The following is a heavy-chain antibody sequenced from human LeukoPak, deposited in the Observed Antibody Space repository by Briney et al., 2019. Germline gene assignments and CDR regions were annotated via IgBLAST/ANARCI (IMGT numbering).Heavy chain of an antibody. J-gene: IGHJ6*02. CDR2: IYSGGST. D-gene: IGHD4-17*01. CDR1: GFTVNSDY. Sequence: GGSLRLSCAASGFTVNSDYMSWVHQAPGKGLEGVSVIYSGGSTYYADSVKGRFTISRHNSKNTLYLQMNSLRAEDTAVYYCARDSITVTTSEDDYYYGMDVWGQGTTVTVSS. V-gene: IGHV3-53*04. CDR3: ARDSITVTTSEDDYYYGMDV.